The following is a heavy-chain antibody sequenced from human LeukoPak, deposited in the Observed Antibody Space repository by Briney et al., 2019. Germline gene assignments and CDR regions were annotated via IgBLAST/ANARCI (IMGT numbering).Heavy chain of an antibody. CDR1: GFTFSSYG. CDR2: IRYDGSNK. Sequence: PGGSLRLSCAASGFTFSSYGMHWVRQAPGKGLEWVAFIRYDGSNKYYADSVKGRFTISRDNSKNTLYLQMNSLRAEDTAVYYCARESGYYRSSYYFDSWGQGTLVTVSS. D-gene: IGHD3-22*01. J-gene: IGHJ4*02. CDR3: ARESGYYRSSYYFDS. V-gene: IGHV3-30*02.